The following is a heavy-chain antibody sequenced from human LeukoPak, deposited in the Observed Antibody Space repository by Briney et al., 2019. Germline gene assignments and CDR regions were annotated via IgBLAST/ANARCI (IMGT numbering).Heavy chain of an antibody. CDR2: IYYSGST. Sequence: SETLSLTCTVSGGSISSYCWSWIRQPPGKGLEWIGYIYYSGSTNYNPSLKSRVTISVDTSKNQFSLKLSSVTAADTAVYYCARSHMVRGGRYGMDVWGKGTTVTVSS. J-gene: IGHJ6*04. D-gene: IGHD3-10*01. V-gene: IGHV4-59*01. CDR3: ARSHMVRGGRYGMDV. CDR1: GGSISSYC.